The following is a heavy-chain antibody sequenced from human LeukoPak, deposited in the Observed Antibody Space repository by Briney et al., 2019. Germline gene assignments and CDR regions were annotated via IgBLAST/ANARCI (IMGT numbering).Heavy chain of an antibody. Sequence: SETLSLTCTVSGGSISSSSYYWGWIRQPPGKGLEWIGSIYYSGSTYYNPSLKSRVTISVDTSKNQFSLKLSSVTAADTAVYYCARFNMTTILDYWGQGTLVTVSS. V-gene: IGHV4-39*01. CDR3: ARFNMTTILDY. CDR2: IYYSGST. D-gene: IGHD5-24*01. J-gene: IGHJ4*02. CDR1: GGSISSSSYY.